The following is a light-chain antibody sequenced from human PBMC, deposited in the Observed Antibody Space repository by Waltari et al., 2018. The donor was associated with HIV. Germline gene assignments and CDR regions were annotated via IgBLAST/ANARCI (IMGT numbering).Light chain of an antibody. CDR3: QQYYSTPVT. J-gene: IGKJ1*01. V-gene: IGKV4-1*01. CDR1: QSVLYSSNNKNF. CDR2: WAS. Sequence: DIVMTQFPDSLAVSLGERATIRCKSSQSVLYSSNNKNFLAWYQQKPGQPPKLLFYWASTRQSGVPDRFSGSGSGTDFTLTISSLQAEDVAVYYCQQYYSTPVTFGQGTKVEIK.